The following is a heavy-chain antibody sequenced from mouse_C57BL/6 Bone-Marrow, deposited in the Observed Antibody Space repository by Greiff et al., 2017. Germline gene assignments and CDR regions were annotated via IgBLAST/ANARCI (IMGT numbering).Heavy chain of an antibody. J-gene: IGHJ1*03. D-gene: IGHD2-1*01. V-gene: IGHV1-9*01. CDR1: GFTFTGYW. CDR3: ARGNQDRCFDV. Sequence: VQLQQFGAELMQPGASVKLSCMATGFTFTGYWIEWVKQWPGHGLEWIGEILSGSGSANYNEKFKVKATFTADTSSNTAYMQLSSLTTEDSAIYYCARGNQDRCFDVWGTGTTVTVSS. CDR2: ILSGSGSA.